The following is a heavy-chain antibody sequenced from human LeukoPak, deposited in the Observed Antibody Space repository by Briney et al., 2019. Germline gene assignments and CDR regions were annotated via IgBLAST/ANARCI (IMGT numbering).Heavy chain of an antibody. Sequence: ASVKVSCKASGYTFTSYDINWVRQATGQGLEWMGGIIPIFGTANYAQKFQGRVTITADESTSTAYMELSSLRSEDTAVYYCASLYSSGWYNPIDYWGQGTLVTVSP. CDR1: GYTFTSYD. CDR3: ASLYSSGWYNPIDY. D-gene: IGHD6-19*01. CDR2: IIPIFGTA. V-gene: IGHV1-69*13. J-gene: IGHJ4*02.